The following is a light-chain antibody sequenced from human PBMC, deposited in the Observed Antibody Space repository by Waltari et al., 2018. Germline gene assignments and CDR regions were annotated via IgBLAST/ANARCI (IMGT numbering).Light chain of an antibody. CDR1: HDISNC. CDR3: QQYDILPLT. Sequence: DIQMTQSPSSLSAYVGDRVTITCQASHDISNCLNWYQQKPGKAPKCLIYDASNLEAGVPSRFSGSGSGTHFTLTISSLQPEDIATYYCQQYDILPLTLGPGTKVDIK. J-gene: IGKJ3*01. CDR2: DAS. V-gene: IGKV1-33*01.